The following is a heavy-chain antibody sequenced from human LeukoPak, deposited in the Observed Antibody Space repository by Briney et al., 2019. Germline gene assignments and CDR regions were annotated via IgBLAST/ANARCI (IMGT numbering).Heavy chain of an antibody. Sequence: SETLSLTCTVSGGSISSYYWSWIRQPPGKGLEWIGYIYYSGSTNYNPSLKSRVTISVDASKNQFSLKLSSVTAADTAVYYCARAGGVKTAALDLDYWGQGTLVTVSS. V-gene: IGHV4-59*01. CDR2: IYYSGST. CDR3: ARAGGVKTAALDLDY. CDR1: GGSISSYY. J-gene: IGHJ4*02. D-gene: IGHD6-25*01.